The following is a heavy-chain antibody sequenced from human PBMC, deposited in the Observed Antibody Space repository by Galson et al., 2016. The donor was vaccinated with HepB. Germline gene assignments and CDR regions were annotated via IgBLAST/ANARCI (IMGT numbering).Heavy chain of an antibody. CDR3: ARGGAHDFWSGYYPPHYYGMDV. CDR1: GGSITSGGYS. J-gene: IGHJ6*02. D-gene: IGHD3-3*01. V-gene: IGHV4-30-2*01. CDR2: IFHSGST. Sequence: LSLTCAVSGGSITSGGYSWSWIRQPPGKGLEWIGYIFHSGSTYYSPSLKSRVTISGDRSKNQFSLKLISVTAADTAVYYCARGGAHDFWSGYYPPHYYGMDVWGQGTTVTVSS.